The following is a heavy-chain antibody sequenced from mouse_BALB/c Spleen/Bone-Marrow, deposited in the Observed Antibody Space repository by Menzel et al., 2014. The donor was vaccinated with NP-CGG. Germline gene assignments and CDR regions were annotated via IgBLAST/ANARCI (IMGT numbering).Heavy chain of an antibody. CDR1: GYTFTNSW. V-gene: IGHV1S130*01. J-gene: IGHJ2*01. CDR2: IHPNSGNT. Sequence: QVQLQQSGSVLVRPGASVRLSCKASGYTFTNSWIHWAKQRPGQGLEWIGDIHPNSGNTNYNEKFKAKATLTVDTSSSTAYVDLSSLTSEDSAVYYCARHHGYAYYFDYWGQGTARTVSS. CDR3: ARHHGYAYYFDY. D-gene: IGHD2-14*01.